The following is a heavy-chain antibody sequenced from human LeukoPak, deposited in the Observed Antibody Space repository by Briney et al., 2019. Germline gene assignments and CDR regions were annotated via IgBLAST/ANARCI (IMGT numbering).Heavy chain of an antibody. D-gene: IGHD3-22*01. CDR2: INHSGST. CDR1: GGSGSGYY. Sequence: SETLSLTCAVYGGSGSGYYWSWVRQPSGKGLEWIGEINHSGSTNYNPSLKSRVTISVDTSKNQFSLKLSSVTAADTAVYYCARGGYDSSGYYYYFDYWGQGTLVTVSS. CDR3: ARGGYDSSGYYYYFDY. J-gene: IGHJ4*02. V-gene: IGHV4-34*01.